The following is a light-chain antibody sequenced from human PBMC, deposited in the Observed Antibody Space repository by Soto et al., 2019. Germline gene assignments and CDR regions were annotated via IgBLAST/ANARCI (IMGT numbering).Light chain of an antibody. CDR3: QQYGSSPET. CDR1: QSVSSSY. V-gene: IGKV3-20*01. CDR2: GAS. J-gene: IGKJ1*01. Sequence: ILLTQSPCTLSLSPGERATLSCRASQSVSSSYLAWYQQKPGQAPRLLIYGASSRATGIPDRFSGSGSGTDFTLTISRLEPEDFAVYYCQQYGSSPETFGQGTKVDIK.